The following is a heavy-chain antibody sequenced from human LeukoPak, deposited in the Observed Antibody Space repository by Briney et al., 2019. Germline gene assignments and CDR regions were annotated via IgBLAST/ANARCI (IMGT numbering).Heavy chain of an antibody. V-gene: IGHV1-18*01. Sequence: ASVKVSCKASGYTFISYGISWVRQAPGQGLEWTGWISADNGKTNYAQKLQGRVTMTTDTSTSTAYMELRSLRSDDTAVYYCARGGRWELPRPYAFDIWGQGTMVTVSS. D-gene: IGHD1-26*01. J-gene: IGHJ3*02. CDR1: GYTFISYG. CDR2: ISADNGKT. CDR3: ARGGRWELPRPYAFDI.